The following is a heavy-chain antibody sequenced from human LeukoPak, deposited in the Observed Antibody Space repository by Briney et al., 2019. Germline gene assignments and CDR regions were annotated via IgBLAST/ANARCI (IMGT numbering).Heavy chain of an antibody. J-gene: IGHJ4*02. Sequence: GASVKVSCKASGYTFTGYYIHWVRQAPGQGLEWMGWINPNSGDTRYIQKFQGTVTMTRDTSISTAYVELIRLRSDDTAVYYCARVGAVNTFDYWGQGTLVAVSS. CDR3: ARVGAVNTFDY. CDR2: INPNSGDT. D-gene: IGHD1-26*01. CDR1: GYTFTGYY. V-gene: IGHV1-2*02.